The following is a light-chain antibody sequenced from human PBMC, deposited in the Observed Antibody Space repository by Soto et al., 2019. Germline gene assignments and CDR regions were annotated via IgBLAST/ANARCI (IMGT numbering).Light chain of an antibody. Sequence: QSVLTQPASVSGSPGQSITISCTGTSSNVGSYKLVSWYQQHPGKARKPMIFEVNKRPSGVSNRFSGSKSGNTASLTISGLKVEDEADYYCCSSGGSPTYVFGTGTKVTVL. CDR3: CSSGGSPTYV. CDR2: EVN. J-gene: IGLJ1*01. V-gene: IGLV2-23*02. CDR1: SSNVGSYKL.